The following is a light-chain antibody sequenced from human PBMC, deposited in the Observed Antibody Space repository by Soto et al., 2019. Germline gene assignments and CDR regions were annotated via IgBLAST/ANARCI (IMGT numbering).Light chain of an antibody. CDR2: GAS. CDR3: QQYGGSPRT. V-gene: IGKV3-20*01. J-gene: IGKJ1*01. Sequence: EIVLTQSPGTLSLSPGEGATLSCRASQSISSNFLAWYQQKRGQAPRLLIHGASNRATGIPDRFSDSGSGTDFTLTITRLEPEDFAVYYCQQYGGSPRTFGQGTKVDIK. CDR1: QSISSNF.